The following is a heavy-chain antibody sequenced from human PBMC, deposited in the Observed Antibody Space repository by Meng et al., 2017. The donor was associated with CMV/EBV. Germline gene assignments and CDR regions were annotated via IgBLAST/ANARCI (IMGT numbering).Heavy chain of an antibody. CDR1: GFTFSGSA. CDR2: IRSKANSYAT. CDR3: TRTPGDY. D-gene: IGHD3-10*01. V-gene: IGHV3-73*01. Sequence: NLSCAASGFTFSGSAMNWVRQASGKGLEWVGRIRSKANSYATEYAASVKGRFTISRDDSKNTAYLQMNSLKTEDTAVYYCTRTPGDYWGQGTLVTVSS. J-gene: IGHJ4*02.